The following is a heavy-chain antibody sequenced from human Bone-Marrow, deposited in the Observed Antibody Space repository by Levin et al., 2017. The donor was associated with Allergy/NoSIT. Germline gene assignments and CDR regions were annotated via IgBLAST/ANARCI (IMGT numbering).Heavy chain of an antibody. V-gene: IGHV3-53*01. CDR2: IYIAGST. J-gene: IGHJ3*02. Sequence: SLRLSCAASGFIVSSNYMSWVRQAPGKGLEWVSIIYIAGSTYYADSVKGRFTISRDNSKNTLYLQMDSLRAEDTAVYYCARDRYSSSSDAFDIWGQGTMVTVSS. CDR1: GFIVSSNY. D-gene: IGHD6-13*01. CDR3: ARDRYSSSSDAFDI.